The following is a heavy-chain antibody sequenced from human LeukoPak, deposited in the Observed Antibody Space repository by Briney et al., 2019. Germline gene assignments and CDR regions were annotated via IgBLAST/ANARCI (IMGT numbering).Heavy chain of an antibody. Sequence: PGGSLRLSCAASGFTFSSYAMSWVRQAPGRGLEWVSAISGSGGSTYYADSVKGRFTISRDNSKNTLYLQMNSLRAEDTAVYYCAKDLREGIQFFFDYWGQGTLVTVSS. CDR3: AKDLREGIQFFFDY. D-gene: IGHD3-16*01. V-gene: IGHV3-23*01. CDR2: ISGSGGST. CDR1: GFTFSSYA. J-gene: IGHJ4*02.